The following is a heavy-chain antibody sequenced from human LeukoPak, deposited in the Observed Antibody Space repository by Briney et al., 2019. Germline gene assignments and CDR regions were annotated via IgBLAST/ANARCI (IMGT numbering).Heavy chain of an antibody. Sequence: PSETLSLTCAVYGGSFSGYYWSWIRQPPGKGLEWIGEINHSGSTNYNPSLKSRVTISVDTSKNQFSLKLSSVTAADTAVYYCARDAGPYYYYMDVWGKGTTVTVSS. J-gene: IGHJ6*03. CDR1: GGSFSGYY. CDR2: INHSGST. CDR3: ARDAGPYYYYMDV. D-gene: IGHD3-10*01. V-gene: IGHV4-34*01.